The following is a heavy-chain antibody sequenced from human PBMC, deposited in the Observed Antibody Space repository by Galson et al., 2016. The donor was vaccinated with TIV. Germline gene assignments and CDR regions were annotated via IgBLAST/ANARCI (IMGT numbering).Heavy chain of an antibody. CDR1: GGSITSINW. CDR3: ASPKAYTTSDYMDV. D-gene: IGHD1-26*01. Sequence: SLTCAVSGGSITSINWCSWVRQTPGKGLEWIGEISHNGTTKYNPSLKSRVTMSVDKSKNLYSLNVSAVTASDTAVYFWASPKAYTTSDYMDVWGKGTTVTVSS. CDR2: ISHNGTT. J-gene: IGHJ6*03. V-gene: IGHV4-4*01.